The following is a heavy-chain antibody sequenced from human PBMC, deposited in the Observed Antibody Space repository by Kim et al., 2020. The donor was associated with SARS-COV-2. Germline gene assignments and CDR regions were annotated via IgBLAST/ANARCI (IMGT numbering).Heavy chain of an antibody. CDR1: GYTFTNNA. CDR3: ARVIWGTYRYTDY. D-gene: IGHD3-16*02. Sequence: ASVKVSCKASGYTFTNNAISWVRQAHGQGLEWMGWINTDTGNPTYAQAFTRRFVFSVDTSVTTAYLQISSLEAEDTALYYCARVIWGTYRYTDYWGQGTLVTVSS. J-gene: IGHJ4*02. CDR2: INTDTGNP. V-gene: IGHV7-4-1*02.